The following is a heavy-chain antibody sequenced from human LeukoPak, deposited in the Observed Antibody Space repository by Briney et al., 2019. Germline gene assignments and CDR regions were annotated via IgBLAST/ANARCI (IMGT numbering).Heavy chain of an antibody. CDR2: ISGSGDTT. J-gene: IGHJ4*02. D-gene: IGHD1-1*01. CDR3: AKGHSAHGTGFDG. V-gene: IGHV3-23*01. Sequence: GGSLRLSCAASGITFTNFGMSWVRQAPGKGLEWVSGISGSGDTTYYADSVKGRFTISRNNFKNTLYLQMNSLRVEDTAVYYCAKGHSAHGTGFDGWGQGTLVIASS. CDR1: GITFTNFG.